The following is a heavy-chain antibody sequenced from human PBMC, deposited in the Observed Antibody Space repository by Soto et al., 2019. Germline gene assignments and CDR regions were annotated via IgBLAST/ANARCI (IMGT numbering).Heavy chain of an antibody. CDR2: IYYSGST. J-gene: IGHJ4*02. CDR1: GGSISSGAYY. Sequence: QVQLQESSPGLVKPSQTLSLTCTVSGGSISSGAYYWSWVRQPPEKGLEWIGYIYYSGSTYYNPSLKSRVTISVETSKNQFSLKLSSVTATDTAVYYCVRDNYGHTYYFDYWGQGTLVTVSS. V-gene: IGHV4-30-4*01. CDR3: VRDNYGHTYYFDY. D-gene: IGHD4-17*01.